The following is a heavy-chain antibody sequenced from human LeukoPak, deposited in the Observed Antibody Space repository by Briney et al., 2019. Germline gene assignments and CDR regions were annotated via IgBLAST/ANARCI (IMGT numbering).Heavy chain of an antibody. Sequence: GGSLRLSCAASGFTFSSYEMNWVRQAPGKGLEWVSYISSSGSTIYYADSVKGRFTISRDNAKNSLYLQMNSLRAEDTAVYYCARALQRQIQLWLRARGEKNYGMDVWGQGTTVTLSS. V-gene: IGHV3-48*03. CDR2: ISSSGSTI. CDR1: GFTFSSYE. CDR3: ARALQRQIQLWLRARGEKNYGMDV. D-gene: IGHD5-18*01. J-gene: IGHJ6*02.